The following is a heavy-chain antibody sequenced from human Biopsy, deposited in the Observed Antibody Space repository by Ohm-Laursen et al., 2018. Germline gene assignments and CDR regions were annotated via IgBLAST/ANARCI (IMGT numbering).Heavy chain of an antibody. J-gene: IGHJ6*02. CDR3: ARDVKRYCSGTSCYSGYFGMDV. Sequence: SDTLSLTCTVSDGSISGHFWSWIRQPPGKGLEWIGDVYYSGTTDYNPSLKSRLTISVDTSKNQFSLNLNSVTAADTAVYFCARDVKRYCSGTSCYSGYFGMDVWGQGTTVTVS. V-gene: IGHV4-59*11. CDR1: DGSISGHF. CDR2: VYYSGTT. D-gene: IGHD2-2*01.